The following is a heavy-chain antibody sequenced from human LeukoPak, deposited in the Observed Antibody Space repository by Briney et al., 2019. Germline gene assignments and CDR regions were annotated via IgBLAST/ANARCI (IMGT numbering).Heavy chain of an antibody. CDR2: IYYSGST. Sequence: KPSETLSLTCTVSGGSISSYYWSWIRQPPGKGLEWIGYIYYSGSTYYNPSLKSRVTISVDTSKNQFSLKLSSVTAADTAVYYCARVYYDFWSGSQNWFDPWGQGTLVTVSS. D-gene: IGHD3-3*01. CDR1: GGSISSYY. CDR3: ARVYYDFWSGSQNWFDP. V-gene: IGHV4-59*08. J-gene: IGHJ5*02.